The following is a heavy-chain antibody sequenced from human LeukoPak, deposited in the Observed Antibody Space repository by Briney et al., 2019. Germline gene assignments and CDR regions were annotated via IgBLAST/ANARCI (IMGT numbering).Heavy chain of an antibody. V-gene: IGHV4-38-2*02. J-gene: IGHJ4*02. CDR3: ARDGQTYYYDDSGHYFDY. CDR2: IYQSGSA. D-gene: IGHD3-22*01. Sequence: PSETLSLTCGVSGYSISSSYYWGWIRQPPGKGLEWIGRIYQSGSAYYNPSLKSRVTISIDTSKNHFSLKLSSVAAADTAVYYCARDGQTYYYDDSGHYFDYWGQGTPVTVSS. CDR1: GYSISSSYY.